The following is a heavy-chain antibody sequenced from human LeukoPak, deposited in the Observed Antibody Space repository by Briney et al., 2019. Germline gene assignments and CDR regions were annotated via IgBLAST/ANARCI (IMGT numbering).Heavy chain of an antibody. Sequence: GGSLRLSCAASGFTFSNAWMSWVRQAPGKGLEWVGRIKSKTDGGTTDYAAPVKGRFTISRDDSKNTLYLQMNSLKTEDTAVYYCTTAYGFGELLDWYFDLWGRGTLVTVSS. J-gene: IGHJ2*01. CDR1: GFTFSNAW. CDR3: TTAYGFGELLDWYFDL. D-gene: IGHD3-10*01. CDR2: IKSKTDGGTT. V-gene: IGHV3-15*01.